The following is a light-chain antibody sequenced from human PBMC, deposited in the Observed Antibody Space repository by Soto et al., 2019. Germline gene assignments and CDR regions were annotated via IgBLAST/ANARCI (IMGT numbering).Light chain of an antibody. CDR2: DAS. CDR1: QSIGST. V-gene: IGKV3-15*01. CDR3: QQYNSWPFA. Sequence: EIVMTQSPATLSVSPGERVTLSCRASQSIGSTLAWYQQKPGQAPRLLIYDASTRATNIPARFSGSGSGTEFTLTINGLQSEDCAVYYCQQYNSWPFAFGPGTKVHIK. J-gene: IGKJ3*01.